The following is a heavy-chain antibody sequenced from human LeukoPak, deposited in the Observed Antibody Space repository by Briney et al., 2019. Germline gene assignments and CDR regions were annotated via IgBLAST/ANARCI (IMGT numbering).Heavy chain of an antibody. CDR2: ISSSGSTI. J-gene: IGHJ6*03. V-gene: IGHV3-11*01. D-gene: IGHD3-3*01. Sequence: GGSLRLSCAASGFTFSDYYMSWIRQAPGKGLEWVSYISSSGSTIYYADSEKGRFTISRDNAKNSLYLQMNSLRAEDTAVYYCARAPYYDFWSGPHYYYYMDVWGKGTTVTVSS. CDR3: ARAPYYDFWSGPHYYYYMDV. CDR1: GFTFSDYY.